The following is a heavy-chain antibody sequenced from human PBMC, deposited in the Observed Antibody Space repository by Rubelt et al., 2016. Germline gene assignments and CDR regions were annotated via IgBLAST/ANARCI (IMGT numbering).Heavy chain of an antibody. CDR2: ISAYNGNT. Sequence: SCKASGYTFTSYGISWVRQAPGQGLEWMGWISAYNGNTNFAQTLQGRVTMTTDTSTSTAYMELRSLRSDDTAVYYCARVGDGYGDYKFKWFDPWGQGTLVTVSS. CDR3: ARVGDGYGDYKFKWFDP. D-gene: IGHD4-17*01. CDR1: GYTFTSYG. V-gene: IGHV1-18*01. J-gene: IGHJ5*02.